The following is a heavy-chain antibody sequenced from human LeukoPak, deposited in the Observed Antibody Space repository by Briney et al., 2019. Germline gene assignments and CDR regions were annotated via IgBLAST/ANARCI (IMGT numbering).Heavy chain of an antibody. V-gene: IGHV4-59*11. CDR1: GDSITSHY. D-gene: IGHD4-11*01. CDR3: ARTGDYSRSTGGWFDP. J-gene: IGHJ5*02. CDR2: IFYSGST. Sequence: SETLSLTCTVSGDSITSHYWSWVRQAPGKGLEWIGYIFYSGSTNYSPSLKSRVTISVATSKNQFSLRLKSVTAADTAVYFCARTGDYSRSTGGWFDPWGQGILVTVSS.